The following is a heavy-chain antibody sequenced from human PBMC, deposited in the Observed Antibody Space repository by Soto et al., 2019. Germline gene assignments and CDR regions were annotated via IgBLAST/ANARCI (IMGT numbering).Heavy chain of an antibody. CDR2: ISYDGSNK. CDR1: GFPFTTYG. Sequence: QVQLVESGGGVVQPGRSLRLSCAASGFPFTTYGMHWVREGPGEGLEWVAVISYDGSNKYYADSVKDRFTISGDNSKNTLYLQMNSLRPEDTALYYCVGGQYYFDYRGQGTLVTVSS. J-gene: IGHJ4*02. V-gene: IGHV3-30*03. CDR3: VGGQYYFDY. D-gene: IGHD3-10*01.